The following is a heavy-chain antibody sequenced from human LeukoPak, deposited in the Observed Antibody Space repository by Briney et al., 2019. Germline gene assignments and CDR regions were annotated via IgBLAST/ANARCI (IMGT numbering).Heavy chain of an antibody. Sequence: GASVKVSCTASGYTFTSYGISWVRQAPGQGLEWMGWINAYNGNTNYAQNLQGRVTMTTDTSTRTAYMEVRSLTSDATAMYYCARDRDSSGYYYQAVYDWGQGTLVTVYS. CDR3: ARDRDSSGYYYQAVYD. D-gene: IGHD3-22*01. CDR1: GYTFTSYG. J-gene: IGHJ4*02. V-gene: IGHV1-18*04. CDR2: INAYNGNT.